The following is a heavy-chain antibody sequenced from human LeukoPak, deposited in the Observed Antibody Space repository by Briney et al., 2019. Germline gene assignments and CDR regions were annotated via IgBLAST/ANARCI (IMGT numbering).Heavy chain of an antibody. J-gene: IGHJ6*03. Sequence: SQTLSLTCAISGDRVSSNSGAWNWIRQSPSRGLEWLGRTYYRSKWFNDYADSLKSRIIIKADTSKNQFSLQLNSVTPEDTAVYYCARHSRYQLRSYYYYYMDVWGKGTTVTISS. V-gene: IGHV6-1*01. CDR3: ARHSRYQLRSYYYYYMDV. CDR2: TYYRSKWFN. D-gene: IGHD2-2*01. CDR1: GDRVSSNSGA.